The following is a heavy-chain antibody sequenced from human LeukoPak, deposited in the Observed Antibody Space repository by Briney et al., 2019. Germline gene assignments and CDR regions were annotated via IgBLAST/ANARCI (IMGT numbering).Heavy chain of an antibody. J-gene: IGHJ6*03. Sequence: PGGSLRLSCAASGFTVSSNYMSWVRQAPGKGLEWVSVIYSGGSTYYADSVKGRFTISRDNSKNTLYLQMNSLRAEDTAVYYCARGGIAVAGTRENYYYYYMDVWGKGTTVTVSS. CDR3: ARGGIAVAGTRENYYYYYMDV. D-gene: IGHD6-19*01. V-gene: IGHV3-66*01. CDR2: IYSGGST. CDR1: GFTVSSNY.